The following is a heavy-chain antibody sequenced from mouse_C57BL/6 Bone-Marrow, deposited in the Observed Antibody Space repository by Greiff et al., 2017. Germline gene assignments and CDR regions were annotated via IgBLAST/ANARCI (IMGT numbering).Heavy chain of an antibody. CDR2: ISCGGSYT. Sequence: DVMLVESGGDLVKPGGSLKLSCAASGFTFSSYAMSWVRQTPDKRLEWVATISCGGSYTYYPDSVKGRFTISRDNAKNTLYLQMSSLKSEDTAMYCCARQERYCCEFWGRGTTLTVSS. CDR3: ARQERYCCEF. CDR1: GFTFSSYA. J-gene: IGHJ2*01. V-gene: IGHV5-6*02.